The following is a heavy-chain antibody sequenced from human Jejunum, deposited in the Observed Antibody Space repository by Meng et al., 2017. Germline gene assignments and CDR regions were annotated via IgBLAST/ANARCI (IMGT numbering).Heavy chain of an antibody. J-gene: IGHJ4*02. CDR1: GGSISTTSYY. D-gene: IGHD6-19*01. V-gene: IGHV4-39*07. Sequence: GSLRLSCTVSGGSISTTSYYWGWIRQPPGEGLEWIGHIFYTGSTYYNPSLKSRVTISVDTSKNEFSLNVRSVTAADTAVYYCARVLYSSGWNDYWDQGTLITVSS. CDR3: ARVLYSSGWNDY. CDR2: IFYTGST.